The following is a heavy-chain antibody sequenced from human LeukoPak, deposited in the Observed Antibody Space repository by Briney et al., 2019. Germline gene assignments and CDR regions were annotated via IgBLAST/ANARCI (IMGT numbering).Heavy chain of an antibody. CDR2: FYYSGST. J-gene: IGHJ5*02. D-gene: IGHD3-10*01. V-gene: IGHV4-39*07. Sequence: SETLSLTCTVVSGGSISSSSYYWGWIRQPPGKGLEWIGSFYYSGSTYYNPSLKSRVTISVDTSKDQFSLKLSSVTAADTAVYYCARSYGSGADPWGQGTLVTASS. CDR3: ARSYGSGADP. CDR1: GGSISSSSYY.